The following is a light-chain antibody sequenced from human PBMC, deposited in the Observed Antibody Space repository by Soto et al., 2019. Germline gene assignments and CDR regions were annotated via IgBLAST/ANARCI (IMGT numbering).Light chain of an antibody. CDR3: TSYATSGSHI. CDR1: SSDVGGYKY. CDR2: EVS. V-gene: IGLV2-14*01. J-gene: IGLJ1*01. Sequence: QSALTQPASVSGSPGQSITISCTGTSSDVGGYKYVSWYQHHPGKAPKFLIYEVSNRPSGVSNRFSGSRSGNTASLTISGLQAEDEADYYCTSYATSGSHIFGTGTKVTVL.